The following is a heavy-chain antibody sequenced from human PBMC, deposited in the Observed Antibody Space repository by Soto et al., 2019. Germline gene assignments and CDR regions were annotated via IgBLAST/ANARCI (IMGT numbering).Heavy chain of an antibody. CDR1: GFTFSSYA. CDR3: AKRAYGSDFDY. D-gene: IGHD3-10*01. CDR2: ISGSGDST. J-gene: IGHJ4*02. V-gene: IGHV3-23*01. Sequence: EVQLLESGGGLVQPGGSLRLSCAASGFTFSSYAMNWVRQAPGKGLEWVSVISGSGDSTYYADSVKGRFTISRDNSKNTLYLQMNSLRARDTAVYYCAKRAYGSDFDYWGQGTLVTVSS.